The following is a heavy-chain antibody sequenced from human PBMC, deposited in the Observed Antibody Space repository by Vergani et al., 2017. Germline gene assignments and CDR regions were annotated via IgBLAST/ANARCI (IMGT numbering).Heavy chain of an antibody. Sequence: QLQLQESGPGLVKPSETLSLTCTVSGGSISSSSYYWGWIRQPPGKGLEWIGSIYYSGSTYYNPSLKSRVTISVDTSKNQFSLKLSSGTAADTAVYYCARRPRLGDYGLLWGQGTLVTVSS. J-gene: IGHJ4*02. CDR1: GGSISSSSYY. D-gene: IGHD4-17*01. CDR2: IYYSGST. V-gene: IGHV4-39*01. CDR3: ARRPRLGDYGLL.